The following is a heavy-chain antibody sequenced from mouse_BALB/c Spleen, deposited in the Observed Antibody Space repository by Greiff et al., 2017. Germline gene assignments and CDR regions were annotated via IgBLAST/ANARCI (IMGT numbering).Heavy chain of an antibody. V-gene: IGHV1-82*01. J-gene: IGHJ3*01. CDR2: IYPGDGDT. CDR1: GYAFSSSW. CDR3: ARSGLSGFAY. D-gene: IGHD2-3*01. Sequence: QVQLQQSGPELVKPGASVKISCKASGYAFSSSWMNWVKQRPGQGLEWIGRIYPGDGDTNYNGKFKGKATLTADKSSSTAYMQLSSLTSVDSAVYFCARSGLSGFAYWGQGTLVTVSA.